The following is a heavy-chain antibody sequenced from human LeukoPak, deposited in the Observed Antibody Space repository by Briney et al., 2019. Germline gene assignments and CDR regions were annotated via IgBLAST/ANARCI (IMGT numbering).Heavy chain of an antibody. CDR3: AREANVLERFGELSN. CDR2: INHSGSS. V-gene: IGHV4-34*01. CDR1: GGSFSGYY. D-gene: IGHD3-16*01. Sequence: SETLSLTCAVYGGSFSGYYWTWIRQSPEKGLEWIGEINHSGSSKFNPSLKSRVTISVPTSKNQFSLNLRSVTAADTAMYYCAREANVLERFGELSNWGQGTLVTVSS. J-gene: IGHJ4*02.